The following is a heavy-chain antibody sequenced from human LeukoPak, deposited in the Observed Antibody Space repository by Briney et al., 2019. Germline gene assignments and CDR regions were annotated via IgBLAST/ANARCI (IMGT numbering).Heavy chain of an antibody. J-gene: IGHJ4*02. CDR2: IKQDGSER. D-gene: IGHD2-15*01. CDR3: ARAVLSEVESY. Sequence: GGSLRLSYEGSGFTFSTYWMSWVRQAPGKGLEWVANIKQDGSERDYVDSVKGRFTISRDNAKNSLYLQMDSLRAEDTAVYYCARAVLSEVESYWGQGTLVTVSS. V-gene: IGHV3-7*01. CDR1: GFTFSTYW.